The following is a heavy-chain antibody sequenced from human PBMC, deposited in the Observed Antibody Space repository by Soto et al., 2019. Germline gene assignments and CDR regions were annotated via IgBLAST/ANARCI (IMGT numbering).Heavy chain of an antibody. Sequence: SETLSLTCTVSGGSISSYYWSWIRQPPGKGLEWIGYIYYSGSTNYNPSLKSRVTISVDTSKNQFSLKLSSVTAADTAVYYCASLSFWSGYYTGRVNYMDVWGKGTTVTVSS. CDR3: ASLSFWSGYYTGRVNYMDV. CDR2: IYYSGST. CDR1: GGSISSYY. V-gene: IGHV4-59*08. D-gene: IGHD3-3*01. J-gene: IGHJ6*03.